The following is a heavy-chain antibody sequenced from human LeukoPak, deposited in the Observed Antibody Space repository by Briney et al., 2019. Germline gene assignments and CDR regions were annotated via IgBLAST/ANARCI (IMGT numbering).Heavy chain of an antibody. CDR1: GGSFSGYY. J-gene: IGHJ3*02. Sequence: SETLSLTCAVYGGSFSGYYWSWIRQPPGKGLEWIGEINHSGSTYYNPSLKSRVTISVDTSKNQFSLKLSSVTAADTAVYYCARDKGWNDAFDIWGQGTMVTVSS. V-gene: IGHV4-34*01. CDR2: INHSGST. D-gene: IGHD1-1*01. CDR3: ARDKGWNDAFDI.